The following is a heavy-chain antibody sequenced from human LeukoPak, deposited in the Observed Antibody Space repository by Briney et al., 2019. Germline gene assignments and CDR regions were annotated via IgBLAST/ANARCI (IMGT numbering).Heavy chain of an antibody. Sequence: SETLSLTCTVSGGSIRSYYWSWIRQPPGKGLEWIGYIYYSGSTNYNPSLKSRVTISVDTSKNQFSLKMSSVTAADPAVYYCAGRASYSGPLVYWGQGTLVTVSS. CDR1: GGSIRSYY. CDR2: IYYSGST. CDR3: AGRASYSGPLVY. V-gene: IGHV4-59*01. D-gene: IGHD1-26*01. J-gene: IGHJ4*02.